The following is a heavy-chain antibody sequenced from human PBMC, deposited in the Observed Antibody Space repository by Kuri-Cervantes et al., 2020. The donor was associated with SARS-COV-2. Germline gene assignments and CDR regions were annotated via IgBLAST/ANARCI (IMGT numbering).Heavy chain of an antibody. V-gene: IGHV3-48*02. CDR2: ISSSSSTI. CDR3: ARGSEAGYYYFDY. D-gene: IGHD3-9*01. Sequence: LSLTCAASGFTLSSYSMNWVRQAPGKGLEWVSYISSSSSTIYYADSVKGRFTISRDNAKNSLYLQMNSLRDEDTAVYYCARGSEAGYYYFDYWGQGTLVTVSS. CDR1: GFTLSSYS. J-gene: IGHJ4*02.